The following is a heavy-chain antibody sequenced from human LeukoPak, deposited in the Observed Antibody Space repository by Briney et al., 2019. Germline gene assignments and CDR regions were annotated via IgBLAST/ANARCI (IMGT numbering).Heavy chain of an antibody. CDR3: ARIGYSSSCFDY. Sequence: GALRLSCAASGFTFSSYWMSWVRQAPGKGLEWVANIKQDGSEKDYVGSMKGRFTISRDNAKNSLYLQMNSLRAEDTAVYYCARIGYSSSCFDYWGQGTLVTVSS. CDR1: GFTFSSYW. D-gene: IGHD6-13*01. J-gene: IGHJ4*02. CDR2: IKQDGSEK. V-gene: IGHV3-7*01.